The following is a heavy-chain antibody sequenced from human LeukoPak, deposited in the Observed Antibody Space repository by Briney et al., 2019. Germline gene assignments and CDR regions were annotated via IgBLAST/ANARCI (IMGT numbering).Heavy chain of an antibody. J-gene: IGHJ4*02. V-gene: IGHV3-7*01. CDR2: IKDDGSET. CDR1: GFTFSDYW. CDR3: ARVKRRYYDSSGTYYFDY. D-gene: IGHD3-22*01. Sequence: GGSLRLSCAASGFTFSDYWMTWVRQAPGKGLQWVANIKDDGSETYYVDSVKGRFTISRDNAKNSLYLQMNSLRAEDTAVYYCARVKRRYYDSSGTYYFDYWGQGTLVTVSS.